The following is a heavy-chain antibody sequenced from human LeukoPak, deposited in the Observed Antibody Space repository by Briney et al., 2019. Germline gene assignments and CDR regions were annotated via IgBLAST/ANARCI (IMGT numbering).Heavy chain of an antibody. Sequence: PGGSLRLSCVGSGFTFSDAWMSWVRQAPGKGLEWVGRIKSKSDGGTIDYAAPVKGRFTISRDDSRNTLYPQMNSLKTEDTAVYYCTTRRQDGWWGQGTLVTVS. CDR1: GFTFSDAW. J-gene: IGHJ4*02. V-gene: IGHV3-15*01. CDR3: TTRRQDGW. CDR2: IKSKSDGGTI. D-gene: IGHD2-15*01.